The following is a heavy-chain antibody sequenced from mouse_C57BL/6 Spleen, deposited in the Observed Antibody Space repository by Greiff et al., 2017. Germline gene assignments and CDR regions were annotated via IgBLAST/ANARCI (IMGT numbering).Heavy chain of an antibody. D-gene: IGHD2-4*01. Sequence: VKLQESGPELVKPGASVKISCKASGYAFSSSWMNWVKQRPGKGLEWIGRIYPGDGDTNYNGKFKGKATLTADKSSSTAYMQLSSLTSEDSAVYFCARGGLRDYAMDYWGQGTSVTVSS. CDR1: GYAFSSSW. CDR3: ARGGLRDYAMDY. V-gene: IGHV1-82*01. CDR2: IYPGDGDT. J-gene: IGHJ4*01.